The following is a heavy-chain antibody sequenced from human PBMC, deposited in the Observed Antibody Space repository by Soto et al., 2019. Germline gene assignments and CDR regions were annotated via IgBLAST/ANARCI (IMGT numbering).Heavy chain of an antibody. CDR1: GGSISSGGYC. CDR3: AREYYDSSGYPAFDY. D-gene: IGHD3-22*01. Sequence: PSETLSLTCTVSGGSISSGGYCWSWIPQHAGKGLEWIGYIYYSGSTYYNPSLKSRVTISVDTSKNQFSLKLSSVTAADTAVYYCAREYYDSSGYPAFDYWGQGTLVTVSS. CDR2: IYYSGST. J-gene: IGHJ4*02. V-gene: IGHV4-31*03.